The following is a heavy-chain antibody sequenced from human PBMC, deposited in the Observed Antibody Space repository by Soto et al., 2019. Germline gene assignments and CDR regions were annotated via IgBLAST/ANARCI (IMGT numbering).Heavy chain of an antibody. CDR3: AKDPYDILTGYYNALNWFDP. D-gene: IGHD3-9*01. Sequence: GSLRLSCAASGFTFSSYAMSWVRQAPGKGLEWVSAISGSGGSTYYADSVKGRFTISRDNSKNTLYLQMNSLRAEDTAVYYCAKDPYDILTGYYNALNWFDPWGQGTLVTVSS. CDR1: GFTFSSYA. V-gene: IGHV3-23*01. CDR2: ISGSGGST. J-gene: IGHJ5*02.